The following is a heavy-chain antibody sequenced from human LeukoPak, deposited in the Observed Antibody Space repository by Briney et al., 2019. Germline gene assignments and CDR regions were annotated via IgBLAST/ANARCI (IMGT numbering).Heavy chain of an antibody. J-gene: IGHJ4*02. D-gene: IGHD1-26*01. CDR2: ISYDGSNK. CDR3: AKDGRYSGSYSVDFDY. CDR1: GFTFSSYA. Sequence: GGSLRLSCAASGFTFSSYAMHWVRQAPGKGLEWVAVISYDGSNKYYADSVKGRFTISRDNSKNTLYLQMNSLKAEDTAVYYCAKDGRYSGSYSVDFDYWGQGTLVTVSS. V-gene: IGHV3-30*04.